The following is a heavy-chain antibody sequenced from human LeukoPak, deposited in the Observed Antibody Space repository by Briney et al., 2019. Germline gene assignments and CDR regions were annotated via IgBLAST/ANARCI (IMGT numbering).Heavy chain of an antibody. Sequence: SGGSLRLSCAASGFTFSDYYMTWIRQAPGKGLEWLSYISPSSGYAPYADSVKGRFTISRDNAMNSLYLQMSSLRAEDMAVYYCARNAYSAQTPSDVWGQGTTVTVSS. CDR2: ISPSSGYA. CDR3: ARNAYSAQTPSDV. J-gene: IGHJ6*02. CDR1: GFTFSDYY. V-gene: IGHV3-11*03. D-gene: IGHD4-11*01.